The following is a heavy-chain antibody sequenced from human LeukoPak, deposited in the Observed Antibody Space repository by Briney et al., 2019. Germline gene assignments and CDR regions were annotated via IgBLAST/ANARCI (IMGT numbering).Heavy chain of an antibody. V-gene: IGHV3-21*01. CDR2: ISSSSSYI. J-gene: IGHJ4*02. Sequence: GGSLRLSCAASGFTFSSYSMNWVRQAPGKGLEWVSSISSSSSYIYYADSVKGRFTISRDNAKNSLYLQMNSLRAEDTAVYYCARGRCSSTSCYFGYWGQGTLVTVSS. CDR1: GFTFSSYS. D-gene: IGHD2-2*01. CDR3: ARGRCSSTSCYFGY.